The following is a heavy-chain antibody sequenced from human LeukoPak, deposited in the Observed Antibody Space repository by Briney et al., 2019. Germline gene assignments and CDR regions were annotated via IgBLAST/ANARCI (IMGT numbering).Heavy chain of an antibody. D-gene: IGHD3-16*02. CDR2: ISGSGGST. J-gene: IGHJ4*02. Sequence: GGSLRLSCAASGFTFSSYAMSWVRQAPGKGLEWVSAISGSGGSTYYADSVKGRFTISRDNSKNTLYLQMNSLRAEDTAVYYCARIRPYDYVWGSYRPNDYWGQGTLVTVSS. V-gene: IGHV3-23*01. CDR1: GFTFSSYA. CDR3: ARIRPYDYVWGSYRPNDY.